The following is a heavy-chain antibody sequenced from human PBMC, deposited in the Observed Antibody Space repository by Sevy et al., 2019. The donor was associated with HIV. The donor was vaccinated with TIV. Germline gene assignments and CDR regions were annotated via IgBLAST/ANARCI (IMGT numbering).Heavy chain of an antibody. Sequence: KQSQTLSLTCAISGDSVSSNSAAWNWIRQSPSRGLEWLGRTYYRSKWYNDYAVSVKSRITINPDTSKNQFSLQLNSVTPEDTAVYYCARVRGVAGNYYYYGMDVRGQGTTVTVSS. CDR1: GDSVSSNSAA. CDR2: TYYRSKWYN. J-gene: IGHJ6*02. CDR3: ARVRGVAGNYYYYGMDV. D-gene: IGHD6-19*01. V-gene: IGHV6-1*01.